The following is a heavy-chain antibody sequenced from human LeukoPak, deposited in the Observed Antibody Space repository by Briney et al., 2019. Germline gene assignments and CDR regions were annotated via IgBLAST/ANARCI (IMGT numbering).Heavy chain of an antibody. Sequence: GGSLRLSCAASGFTVSSNYMSWVRQAPGKGLEWVSVIYSGGSTYYADSVKGRFTISRDNSKNTLYLQMNSLRAEDTAVYYCAREGSGWYYYFDYWGQGTLVTVSS. D-gene: IGHD6-19*01. CDR1: GFTVSSNY. CDR2: IYSGGST. CDR3: AREGSGWYYYFDY. V-gene: IGHV3-66*01. J-gene: IGHJ4*02.